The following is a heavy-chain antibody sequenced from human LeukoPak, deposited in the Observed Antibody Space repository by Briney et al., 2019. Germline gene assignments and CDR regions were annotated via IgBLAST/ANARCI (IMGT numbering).Heavy chain of an antibody. CDR2: IFYGGST. J-gene: IGHJ5*02. CDR3: ARGVSMVRGVVYHNWFDP. D-gene: IGHD3-10*01. Sequence: SETLSLTCTVSGGSISSSGYSWGWIRQPPGKGLEWIGNIFYGGSTYYNPSLKSRVTISVDTSKNQFSLKLNSVTAADTAVYYCARGVSMVRGVVYHNWFDPWGQGNLVTVSS. CDR1: GGSISSSGYS. V-gene: IGHV4-39*07.